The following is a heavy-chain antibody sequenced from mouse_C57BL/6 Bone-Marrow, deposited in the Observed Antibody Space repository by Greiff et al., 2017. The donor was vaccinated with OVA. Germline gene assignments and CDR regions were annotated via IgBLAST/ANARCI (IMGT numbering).Heavy chain of an antibody. D-gene: IGHD2-3*01. J-gene: IGHJ4*01. Sequence: SVAELVRPGASVKLSCTASGFNIKNTYMHWVKQRPEQGLAWIGRIDPANGNTKYAPKFQGKATITADTSSNTAYLQLSSLTSEDTAIYYCALIYDGYYADYYAMDYWGQGTSVTVSS. V-gene: IGHV14-3*01. CDR2: IDPANGNT. CDR1: GFNIKNTY. CDR3: ALIYDGYYADYYAMDY.